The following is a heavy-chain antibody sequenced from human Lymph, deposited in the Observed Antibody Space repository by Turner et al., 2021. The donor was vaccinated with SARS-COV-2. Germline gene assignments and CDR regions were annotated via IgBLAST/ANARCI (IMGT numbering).Heavy chain of an antibody. CDR3: ARAAQLTVWFDP. CDR1: GYTFTRYD. CDR2: KDPNSGNT. V-gene: IGHV1-8*01. Sequence: QVQLVQSGAEVKKPGASVKVSCMASGYTFTRYDINWVRQATGQGLEWMGGKDPNSGNTGYAQKFQGRVTMTRNTSISTAYMELSSLRSEDTAVYYCARAAQLTVWFDPWGQGTLVTVSS. D-gene: IGHD3-9*01. J-gene: IGHJ5*02.